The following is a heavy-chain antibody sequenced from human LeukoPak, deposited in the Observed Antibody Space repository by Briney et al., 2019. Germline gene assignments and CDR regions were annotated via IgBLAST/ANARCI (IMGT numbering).Heavy chain of an antibody. J-gene: IGHJ5*02. CDR2: INPSGGST. V-gene: IGHV1-46*01. Sequence: GASVKVSCKASGYTFTSYYMHWVRQAPGQGLEWMGIINPSGGSTSYAQKFQGRVTMTRDTSTSTVYMELSSLRSEDTAVYYCAGTTFVLNSFDPWGQGTLVTVSS. CDR3: AGTTFVLNSFDP. D-gene: IGHD6-6*01. CDR1: GYTFTSYY.